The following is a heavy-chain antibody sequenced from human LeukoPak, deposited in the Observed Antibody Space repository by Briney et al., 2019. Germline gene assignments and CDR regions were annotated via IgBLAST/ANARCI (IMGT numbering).Heavy chain of an antibody. V-gene: IGHV4-59*08. J-gene: IGHJ6*02. CDR2: IDYGGSS. Sequence: SETLSLTCTVSGGSISSYYWSWIRQPPGKGLEWIGYIDYGGSSSYNPSLKSRVTISLDTSKNQFSLRLSSVTAADTAVYYCARDDYYGMDVWGQGTTVTVSS. CDR1: GGSISSYY. CDR3: ARDDYYGMDV.